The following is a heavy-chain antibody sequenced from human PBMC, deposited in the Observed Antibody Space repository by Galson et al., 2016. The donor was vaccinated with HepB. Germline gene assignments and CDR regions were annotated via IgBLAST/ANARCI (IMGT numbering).Heavy chain of an antibody. CDR2: FSGSGDTT. CDR1: GFTFSTYA. Sequence: SLRLSCAGTGFTFSTYAMSWVRQAPGKRLEWVSAFSGSGDTTYYADSVQGRFSISRDNSKNTLYLQMSSLTAEDTAVYYCAKWSDAAATYWGQGALVTVSS. J-gene: IGHJ4*02. D-gene: IGHD6-13*01. CDR3: AKWSDAAATY. V-gene: IGHV3-23*01.